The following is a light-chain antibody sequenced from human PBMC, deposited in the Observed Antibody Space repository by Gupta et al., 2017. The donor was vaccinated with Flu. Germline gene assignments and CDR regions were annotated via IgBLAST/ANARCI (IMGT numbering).Light chain of an antibody. CDR1: QSINSY. CDR2: DAS. CDR3: QQRAYWPPT. V-gene: IGKV3-11*01. J-gene: IGKJ4*01. Sequence: EIVLTQSPATLSLSPGERATLSCRASQSINSYLGWYQQKPGQAPRLLIFDASNMATGIPARFSGSGSGTDFTLTISSLESEDFAVYYCQQRAYWPPTFGGGTKVDIK.